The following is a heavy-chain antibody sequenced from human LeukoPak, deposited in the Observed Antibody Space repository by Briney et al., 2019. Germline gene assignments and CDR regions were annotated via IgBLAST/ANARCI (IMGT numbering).Heavy chain of an antibody. J-gene: IGHJ3*02. D-gene: IGHD6-13*01. CDR3: ARRWTSLVAFDI. V-gene: IGHV4-39*01. CDR1: GGSISSSNYY. CDR2: IYYSGST. Sequence: SETLSLTCTVSGGSISSSNYYWGWIRQPPGKGLEWIGSIYYSGSTYYNPSLKRRVTISVDTSKNQFSLKLSSVTAADTAMYYCARRWTSLVAFDIWGQGTMVTVSS.